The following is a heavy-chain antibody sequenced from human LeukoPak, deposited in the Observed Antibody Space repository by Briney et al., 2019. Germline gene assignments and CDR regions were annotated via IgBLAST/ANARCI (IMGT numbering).Heavy chain of an antibody. CDR2: ISSTTRAI. J-gene: IGHJ4*02. CDR1: GFTFSTYE. D-gene: IGHD1-14*01. V-gene: IGHV3-48*02. CDR3: ARTRPAPQQPGPFDN. Sequence: GGSLRLSCAASGFTFSTYEMNWVRQAPGKGLDWVSYISSTTRAIYYADSVKGRFTISRDNAKNSLYLQMNSLRDEDTAIYYCARTRPAPQQPGPFDNWGQGTLVTVSS.